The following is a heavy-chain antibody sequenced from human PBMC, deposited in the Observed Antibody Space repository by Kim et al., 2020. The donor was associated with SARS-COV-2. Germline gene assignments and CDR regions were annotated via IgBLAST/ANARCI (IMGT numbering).Heavy chain of an antibody. CDR3: ATPRYSSGWYEPLSGSPHDY. CDR1: GFTFSSYA. CDR2: ISYDGSNK. J-gene: IGHJ4*02. Sequence: GGSLRLSCAASGFTFSSYAMHWVRQAPGKGLEWVAVISYDGSNKYYADSVKGRFTISRDNSKNTLYLQMNSLRAEDTAVYYCATPRYSSGWYEPLSGSPHDYWGQGTLVTVSS. D-gene: IGHD6-19*01. V-gene: IGHV3-30*04.